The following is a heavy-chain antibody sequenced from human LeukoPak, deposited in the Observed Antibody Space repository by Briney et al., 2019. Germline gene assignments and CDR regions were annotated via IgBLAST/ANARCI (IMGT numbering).Heavy chain of an antibody. D-gene: IGHD3-10*01. Sequence: GGSLRLSCAASGFTFSSYEMNWVRQAPGKGLEWVSYISSSSSTIYYADSVKGRFTISRDNAKNSLYLQMNSLRAEDTAVYYCARGGFGELFSSDYWGQGTLVTVSS. CDR1: GFTFSSYE. CDR3: ARGGFGELFSSDY. CDR2: ISSSSSTI. J-gene: IGHJ4*02. V-gene: IGHV3-48*03.